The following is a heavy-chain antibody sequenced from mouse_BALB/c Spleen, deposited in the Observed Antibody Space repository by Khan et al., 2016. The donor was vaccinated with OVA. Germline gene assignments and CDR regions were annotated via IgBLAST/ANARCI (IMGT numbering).Heavy chain of an antibody. CDR1: GFNIKDTY. Sequence: VQLKESGAELVKPGASVKLSCTASGFNIKDTYIHWVRQRPEQGLDYIGTIDPANGDTKYDPKFQGKATITTDTSSNTANLHHSSLTSEDTAVSYCASGRLFYAMDYLGLGSSFTLSS. V-gene: IGHV14-3*02. CDR2: IDPANGDT. D-gene: IGHD1-1*01. CDR3: ASGRLFYAMDY. J-gene: IGHJ4*01.